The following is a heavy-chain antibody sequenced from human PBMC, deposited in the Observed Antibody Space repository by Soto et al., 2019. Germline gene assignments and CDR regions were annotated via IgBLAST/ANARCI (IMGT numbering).Heavy chain of an antibody. J-gene: IGHJ6*01. D-gene: IGHD3-9*01. CDR3: ARSSDILPSRHYYYSVMDV. Sequence: GASVKVSCKASGYTFTSYGISWVRQAPGQGLEGMGWISAYNGNRNYAQKLQGRVTMTTDTSTSTAYMELRSLRSDDTPVYYCARSSDILPSRHYYYSVMDVWGQLPTV. V-gene: IGHV1-18*04. CDR2: ISAYNGNR. CDR1: GYTFTSYG.